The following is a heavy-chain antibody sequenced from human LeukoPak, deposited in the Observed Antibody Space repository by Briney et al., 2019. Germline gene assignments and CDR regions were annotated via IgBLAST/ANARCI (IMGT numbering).Heavy chain of an antibody. V-gene: IGHV4-34*01. Sequence: PSDTLSLTCAVYGGSFSGYYWSWIRQPPGKGLECIGENNHSGSTNYNPSLKSRVTISVDTSKNQFSLKLSSVTAADTAVYYCARGLVTMVRGGAQFYTHWGQGTLVTVSS. J-gene: IGHJ4*02. CDR2: NNHSGST. D-gene: IGHD3-10*01. CDR3: ARGLVTMVRGGAQFYTH. CDR1: GGSFSGYY.